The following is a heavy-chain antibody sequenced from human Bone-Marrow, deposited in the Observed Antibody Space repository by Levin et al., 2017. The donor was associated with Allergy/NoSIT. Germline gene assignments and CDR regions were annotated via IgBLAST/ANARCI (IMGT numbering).Heavy chain of an antibody. V-gene: IGHV3-53*01. J-gene: IGHJ5*02. CDR2: IYNGGGT. CDR1: GLTVSNEF. D-gene: IGHD4/OR15-4a*01. CDR3: ARPLNTARHFGWFDP. Sequence: SGESLKISCAVSGLTVSNEFMTWVRQAPGKGLEWVSVIYNGGGTYYADSVKGRFTISRDTSKNTVYLQMHSLRVDDTAVYYCARPLNTARHFGWFDPWGQGTLVTVSS.